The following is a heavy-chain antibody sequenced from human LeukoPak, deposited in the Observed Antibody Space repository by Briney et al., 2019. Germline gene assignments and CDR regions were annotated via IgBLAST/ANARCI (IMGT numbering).Heavy chain of an antibody. Sequence: GGSLRLSCEASGFTFSTYGMHWVRQAPGKGLEWVAVIWYDGSNKNYADSVKGRFTISRDNSKNTLYLQMNSLRAEDTAVYYCAKGLGSSWYGLDYWGQGTLVTVSS. CDR2: IWYDGSNK. CDR1: GFTFSTYG. J-gene: IGHJ4*02. D-gene: IGHD6-13*01. V-gene: IGHV3-33*06. CDR3: AKGLGSSWYGLDY.